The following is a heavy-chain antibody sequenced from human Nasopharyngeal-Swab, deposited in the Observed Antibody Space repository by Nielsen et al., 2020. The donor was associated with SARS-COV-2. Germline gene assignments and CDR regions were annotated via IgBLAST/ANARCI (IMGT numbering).Heavy chain of an antibody. CDR2: IRTKPNSYET. V-gene: IGHV3-73*01. D-gene: IGHD6-13*01. CDR1: GFSFSDSG. Sequence: GGSLRLSCVASGFSFSDSGIHWVRQGFGKGLEWVGRIRTKPNSYETTYAASVKGRFTISRDDSKNTAYLQMDSLKTDDTAIYYCTKTPAYSSSWWDAFDVRGQGTMVTVSS. J-gene: IGHJ3*01. CDR3: TKTPAYSSSWWDAFDV.